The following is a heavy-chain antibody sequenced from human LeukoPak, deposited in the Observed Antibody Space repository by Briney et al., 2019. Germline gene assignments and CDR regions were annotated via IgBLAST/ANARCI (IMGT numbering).Heavy chain of an antibody. V-gene: IGHV1-18*01. D-gene: IGHD5-18*01. CDR3: ARDHKRDFFDTNGYPLFHF. CDR1: GYIFLSFG. Sequence: ASVKVSCKASGYIFLSFGISWVRQAPGHGLEWMGWISTYNRDTKYAQEFQGRVTMATGTSTSTAYLELRSLRSDDTAGYYCARDHKRDFFDTNGYPLFHFWGQGTLVTVSS. J-gene: IGHJ4*02. CDR2: ISTYNRDT.